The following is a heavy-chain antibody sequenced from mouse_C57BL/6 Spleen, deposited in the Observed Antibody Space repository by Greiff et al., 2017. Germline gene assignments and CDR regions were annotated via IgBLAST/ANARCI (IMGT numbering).Heavy chain of an antibody. CDR3: ARPQLGQSYAMDY. CDR1: GYTFTSYW. Sequence: QVQLQQPGAELVKPGASVKMSCKASGYTFTSYWITWVKQRPGQGLEWIGDIYPGSGSTNYNEKFKSKATLTVDTSSSTAYMQLSSLTSEDSAVYYCARPQLGQSYAMDYWGQGTSVTVSS. CDR2: IYPGSGST. D-gene: IGHD4-1*02. V-gene: IGHV1-55*01. J-gene: IGHJ4*01.